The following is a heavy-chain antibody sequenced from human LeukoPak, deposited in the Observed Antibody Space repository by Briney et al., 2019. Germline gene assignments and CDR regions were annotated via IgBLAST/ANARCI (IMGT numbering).Heavy chain of an antibody. CDR2: IYPGDSDT. V-gene: IGHV5-51*01. CDR3: ARRVEMATVYNWFDP. J-gene: IGHJ5*02. Sequence: GESLKISCKGSGYSFTSYWIGWVRQMPGKGLEWMGIIYPGDSDTRYSPSFQGQVTISADKSISTAYLQWSSLKASDTAMYYCARRVEMATVYNWFDPWGQGTLVTGSS. CDR1: GYSFTSYW. D-gene: IGHD5-24*01.